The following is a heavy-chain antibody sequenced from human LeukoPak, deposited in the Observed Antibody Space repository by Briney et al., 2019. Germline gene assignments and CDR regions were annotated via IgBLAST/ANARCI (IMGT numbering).Heavy chain of an antibody. CDR2: IYYSGST. V-gene: IGHV4-39*01. CDR3: ARRSSWYGGYYFDY. J-gene: IGHJ4*02. Sequence: SETLSLTRTVSGGSISSSSYYWGWIRQPPGKGLEWIGSIYYSGSTYYNPSLKSRVTISVDTSKNQFSLKLCSVTAADTAVYYCARRSSWYGGYYFDYWGQGTLVTVSS. D-gene: IGHD6-13*01. CDR1: GGSISSSSYY.